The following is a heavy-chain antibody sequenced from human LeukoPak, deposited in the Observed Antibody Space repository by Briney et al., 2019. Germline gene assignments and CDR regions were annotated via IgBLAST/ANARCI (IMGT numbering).Heavy chain of an antibody. D-gene: IGHD5-12*01. CDR3: AREARSGYEGFWSDP. CDR2: IYSTGTT. J-gene: IGHJ5*02. Sequence: SEILSLTCTVSGGSMNQYYWSWIRQPAGKGLEWIGRIYSTGTTYYKPSLKSRVTMSVDTSHNQFFLKLNSVTAADTAVYYCAREARSGYEGFWSDPWGQGTVVTVSS. CDR1: GGSMNQYY. V-gene: IGHV4-4*07.